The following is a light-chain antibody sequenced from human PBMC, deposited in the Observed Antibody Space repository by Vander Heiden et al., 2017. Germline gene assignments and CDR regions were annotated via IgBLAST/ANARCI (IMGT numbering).Light chain of an antibody. Sequence: DIQMTQSPSSLSASVGDRVTITCRASRSIVRYLNWYQQKPGKAPKLLIYTSSSLQSGVPSRFSGSGSGTDFTLTISSLQPEDFATYYCQQSYSTPHTFGGGTKVEIK. V-gene: IGKV1-39*01. CDR2: TSS. CDR3: QQSYSTPHT. CDR1: RSIVRY. J-gene: IGKJ4*01.